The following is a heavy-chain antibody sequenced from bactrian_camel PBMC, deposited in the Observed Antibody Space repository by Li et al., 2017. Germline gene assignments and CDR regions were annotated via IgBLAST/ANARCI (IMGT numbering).Heavy chain of an antibody. CDR1: AYILEQCV. CDR2: IYTDGTYT. CDR3: ASAAYHSNWARLEKRYYSY. V-gene: IGHV3S54*01. D-gene: IGHD6*01. J-gene: IGHJ4*01. Sequence: QVQLVESGGASVQAGGSLKLTCAGSAYILEQCVMGWFRQAPGKEREPVAVIYTDGTYTYYDDSVKGRFTVSEDRAKNTLYLQMDSLKPEDTAMYYCASAAYHSNWARLEKRYYSYWCQGTQVTVS.